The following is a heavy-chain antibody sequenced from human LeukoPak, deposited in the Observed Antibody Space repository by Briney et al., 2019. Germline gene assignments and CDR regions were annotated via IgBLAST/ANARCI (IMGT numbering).Heavy chain of an antibody. J-gene: IGHJ4*02. V-gene: IGHV4-31*03. CDR3: ARVDSDYDFTDY. CDR1: GGSISSGGHY. Sequence: SETLSLTCTVSGGSISSGGHYWSWVRQHPGRGLGWIGYITSSGRTFYNPSLKSRTTMSVDTSKNQFSLSLSSVTAADTAVYSCARVDSDYDFTDYWGQGTLVTVSS. D-gene: IGHD4-11*01. CDR2: ITSSGRT.